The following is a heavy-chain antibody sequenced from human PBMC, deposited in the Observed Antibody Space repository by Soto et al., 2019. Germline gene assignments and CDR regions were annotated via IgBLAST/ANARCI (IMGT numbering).Heavy chain of an antibody. J-gene: IGHJ4*02. CDR2: ISTYAGNT. CDR3: ARGHMTTVVGCDF. Sequence: VHLVQSGAEVKKPGASVKVSCKTSGYTFSTSGISWLRLAPGHGREWMGWISTYAGNTNYAQKFHGRVTMTIDTSASTVYRELRRLSSDDTAVDYCARGHMTTVVGCDFWGQGTLVTVSS. D-gene: IGHD4-17*01. CDR1: GYTFSTSG. V-gene: IGHV1-18*04.